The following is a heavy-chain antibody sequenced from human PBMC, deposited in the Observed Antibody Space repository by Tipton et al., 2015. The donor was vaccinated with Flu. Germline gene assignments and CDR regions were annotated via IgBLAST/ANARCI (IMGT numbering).Heavy chain of an antibody. Sequence: TLSLTCTVSGGSIDNYYWSWIRQSADKGLEWIGRIYSTGSANYNPSLQSRITMSIDTSKSQFSLELTTVTAAEAAIYYCARVAAGDDWSGYQNGKDVWGQGAKVTVSS. CDR1: GGSIDNYY. CDR2: IYSTGSA. V-gene: IGHV4-4*07. J-gene: IGHJ6*02. CDR3: ARVAAGDDWSGYQNGKDV. D-gene: IGHD3-3*01.